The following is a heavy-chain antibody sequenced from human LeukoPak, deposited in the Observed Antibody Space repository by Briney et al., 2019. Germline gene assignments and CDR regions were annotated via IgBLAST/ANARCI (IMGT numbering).Heavy chain of an antibody. Sequence: GGSLRLSCTASGFTFSTSWMNWVRQAPGKGLEWVANINPDGSQKDYVDSLKGRFTISRDNAKNSLYLQMNSLRAEDTAVYYCARGQEMATILDYWGQGTLVTVSS. V-gene: IGHV3-7*04. J-gene: IGHJ4*02. CDR1: GFTFSTSW. CDR3: ARGQEMATILDY. CDR2: INPDGSQK. D-gene: IGHD5-24*01.